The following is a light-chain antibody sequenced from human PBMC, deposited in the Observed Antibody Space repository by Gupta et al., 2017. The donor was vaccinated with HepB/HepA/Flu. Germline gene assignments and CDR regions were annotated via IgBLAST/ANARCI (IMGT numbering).Light chain of an antibody. J-gene: IGKJ1*01. V-gene: IGKV1-5*03. CDR1: LRISGL. CDR2: LSS. CDR3: LQYGRYPLT. Sequence: DIQMTKSPSPLSASVGDSVTITCRANLRISGLVAWYQHKQGQAPKLLLYLSSTLESRVPLRFASSGSGTDFTLTINRLQPIDFATYFCLQYGRYPLTFGQGTKVEI.